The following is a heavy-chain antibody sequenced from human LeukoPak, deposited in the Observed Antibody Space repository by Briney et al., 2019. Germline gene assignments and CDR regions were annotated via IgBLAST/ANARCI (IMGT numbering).Heavy chain of an antibody. CDR1: GGSISSSSYY. CDR2: IYYSGST. Sequence: PSETLSLTCTVSGGSISSSSYYWGWIRQPPGKGLEWIGSIYYSGSTYYNPSLKSRVTISVDTSKNQFSLKLSSVTAADTAVYYCARAGFRQLWLAYFQHWGQGTLVTVSS. D-gene: IGHD6-19*01. V-gene: IGHV4-39*01. J-gene: IGHJ1*01. CDR3: ARAGFRQLWLAYFQH.